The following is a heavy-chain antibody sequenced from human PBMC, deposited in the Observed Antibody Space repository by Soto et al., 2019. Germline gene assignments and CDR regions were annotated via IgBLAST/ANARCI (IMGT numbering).Heavy chain of an antibody. CDR3: ASSQKGYNWNYFDH. J-gene: IGHJ4*02. D-gene: IGHD1-20*01. CDR1: GGSISGSYYY. V-gene: IGHV4-39*01. Sequence: PSETLSLTCAVSGGSISGSYYYWGWLRQSPGRGPEWIGSVSYTGFTSYNPSLESRVSVSVDTSKNQFSLKVSAVTAADTAVYYCASSQKGYNWNYFDHWGQGALVTVSS. CDR2: VSYTGFT.